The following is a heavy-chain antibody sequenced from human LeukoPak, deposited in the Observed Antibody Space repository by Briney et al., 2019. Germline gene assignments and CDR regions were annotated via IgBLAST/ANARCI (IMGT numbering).Heavy chain of an antibody. J-gene: IGHJ3*01. CDR2: IFSYGST. V-gene: IGHV3-53*01. CDR1: GFTVSGNY. CDR3: ARDRSGDV. Sequence: GGSLRLSCEASGFTVSGNYMSWVRQAPGKGLEWVSVIFSYGSTYYADSVKGRFAVSRDYSKNTLYLQMNSLRAEDTAVYYCARDRSGDVWGQGTMVTVSS.